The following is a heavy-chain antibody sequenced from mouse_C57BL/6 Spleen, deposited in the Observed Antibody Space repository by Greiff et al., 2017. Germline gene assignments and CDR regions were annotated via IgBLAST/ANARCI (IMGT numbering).Heavy chain of an antibody. CDR1: GYTFTSYW. D-gene: IGHD2-1*01. V-gene: IGHV1-59*01. Sequence: QVQLQQPGAELVRPGTSVKLSCKASGYTFTSYWMHWVKQRPGQGLEWIGVIDPSDSYTNYNQKFKGKATLTVDTSSSTAYMQLSSLTSEDSAVYYCARGDYGNLDYWGQGTTRTVSS. J-gene: IGHJ2*01. CDR3: ARGDYGNLDY. CDR2: IDPSDSYT.